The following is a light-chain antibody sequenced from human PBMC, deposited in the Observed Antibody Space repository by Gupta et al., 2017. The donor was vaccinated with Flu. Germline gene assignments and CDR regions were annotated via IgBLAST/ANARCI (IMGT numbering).Light chain of an antibody. V-gene: IGLV1-51*01. CDR3: GTWDSSLSAWV. Sequence: KVTISCSGSSSNIGNNYVSWYQHLPGTAPKLLIYDNNKRPSGIPDRFSGSKSGTSATLGITGLQTGDEADYYCGTWDSSLSAWVFGGGTKLIVL. CDR1: SSNIGNNY. J-gene: IGLJ3*02. CDR2: DNN.